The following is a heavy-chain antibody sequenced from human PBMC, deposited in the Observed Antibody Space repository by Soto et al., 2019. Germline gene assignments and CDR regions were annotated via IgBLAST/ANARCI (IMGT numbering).Heavy chain of an antibody. D-gene: IGHD2-15*01. CDR3: ARAGYCSGGTCFLGNCDY. CDR2: INPNGGST. V-gene: IGHV1-46*01. Sequence: QVQLVQSGAEVRRPGASVKVSCKASGYTFTTYYMHWVRQAPGQGLEWLGIINPNGGSTTYAQKFQGRVTMTRDTSTSTVYLELSSLRSEDTAVYYCARAGYCSGGTCFLGNCDYWGQGTLVTVSA. J-gene: IGHJ4*02. CDR1: GYTFTTYY.